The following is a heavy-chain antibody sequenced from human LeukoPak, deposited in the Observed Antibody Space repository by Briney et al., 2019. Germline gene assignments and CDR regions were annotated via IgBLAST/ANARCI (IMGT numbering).Heavy chain of an antibody. V-gene: IGHV5-51*01. D-gene: IGHD3-10*01. CDR3: ARLTTLVRGVIIGFDY. J-gene: IGHJ4*02. Sequence: GESLKISCKGSGHSFTNYWIGWVRQMPGKGLEWMGIIYPGDSDTRYSPSFQGQVTISADKSISTAYLQWSSLKASDSAMYYCARLTTLVRGVIIGFDYWGQGTLATVSS. CDR2: IYPGDSDT. CDR1: GHSFTNYW.